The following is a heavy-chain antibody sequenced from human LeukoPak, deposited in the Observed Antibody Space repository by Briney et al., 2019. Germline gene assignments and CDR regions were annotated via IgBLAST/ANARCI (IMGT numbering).Heavy chain of an antibody. J-gene: IGHJ4*02. Sequence: GGSLRLSCAVSGFSLSNNWMHWVRQAPGKGLVWVSVISDSGDITYYADSVKGRFTISRDNSRNTLYLQMNSLRAEDTAVYYCAKAASLIATAAVAFDYWGQGTLVTVSS. CDR1: GFSLSNNW. V-gene: IGHV3-23*01. D-gene: IGHD6-13*01. CDR3: AKAASLIATAAVAFDY. CDR2: ISDSGDIT.